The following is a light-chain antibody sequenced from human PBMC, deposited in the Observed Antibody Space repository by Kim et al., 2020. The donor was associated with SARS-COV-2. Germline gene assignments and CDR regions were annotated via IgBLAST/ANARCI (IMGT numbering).Light chain of an antibody. J-gene: IGKJ1*01. CDR2: GAS. V-gene: IGKV3-20*01. Sequence: PGERATLSCRASQSVSSSYLAWYQQKPGQAPRLLIYGASSRATGIPDWFSGSGSGTDFTLTISRLEPEDFAVYYCQQYGSSPRTFGQGTKVDIK. CDR3: QQYGSSPRT. CDR1: QSVSSSY.